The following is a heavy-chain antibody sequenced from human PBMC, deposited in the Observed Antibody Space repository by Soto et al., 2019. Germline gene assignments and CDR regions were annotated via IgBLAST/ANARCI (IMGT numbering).Heavy chain of an antibody. J-gene: IGHJ4*02. Sequence: QVQLVQSGAEVRKPGASVKVSCKASGYTFTSYDINWVRQATGQGPEWMGWMNPNSGKTGYVQNFPGRVTMTRNTSISTAYMELSGLTYEDTAVYYCAIRSCLKSTSCQGWGYVDNWGQGTLVTVSS. V-gene: IGHV1-8*01. D-gene: IGHD2-2*01. CDR1: GYTFTSYD. CDR2: MNPNSGKT. CDR3: AIRSCLKSTSCQGWGYVDN.